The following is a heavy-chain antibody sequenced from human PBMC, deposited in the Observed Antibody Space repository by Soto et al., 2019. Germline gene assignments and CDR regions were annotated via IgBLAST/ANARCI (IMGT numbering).Heavy chain of an antibody. J-gene: IGHJ4*02. Sequence: QVPLVQSGAEVEKPGASVKVSCKASGYSFTTYDINWMRQATGQGLEWMGWMDPNSGDTGYAQKFQGRVTMTRDTSISTAYMELSSLRSDDTALYYCARNGRKTGDFDYWGQGTLVTVSS. CDR3: ARNGRKTGDFDY. D-gene: IGHD7-27*01. CDR2: MDPNSGDT. CDR1: GYSFTTYD. V-gene: IGHV1-8*01.